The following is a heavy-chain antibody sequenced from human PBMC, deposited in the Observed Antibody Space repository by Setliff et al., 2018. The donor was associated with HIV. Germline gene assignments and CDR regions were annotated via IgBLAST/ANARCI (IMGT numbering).Heavy chain of an antibody. J-gene: IGHJ3*02. D-gene: IGHD3-9*01. V-gene: IGHV4-59*11. CDR2: IHYSGIT. CDR3: ARYKCINFACVGFDI. CDR1: RVPINGHW. Sequence: PSETLSLTCTASRVPINGHWWSWIRQPPGKGLEWTGSIHYSGITHYNPSLKSRLTMSVDTSKNQVSLKLTSGTAADTAVYYCARYKCINFACVGFDIWGQGTVVTVSS.